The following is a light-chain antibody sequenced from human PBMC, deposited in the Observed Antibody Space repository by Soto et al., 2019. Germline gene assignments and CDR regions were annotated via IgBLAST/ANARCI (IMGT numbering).Light chain of an antibody. CDR1: NIGSKN. Sequence: SYELTQPLSVSVAPGQTARITCGGNNIGSKNVHWYQQKPGQAPVLVIYRDSNRPSGIPERFSGSNSGNTATLTISRAQAGDEADYYCQVWDSSTVFGTGTKLTVL. J-gene: IGLJ1*01. CDR2: RDS. V-gene: IGLV3-9*01. CDR3: QVWDSSTV.